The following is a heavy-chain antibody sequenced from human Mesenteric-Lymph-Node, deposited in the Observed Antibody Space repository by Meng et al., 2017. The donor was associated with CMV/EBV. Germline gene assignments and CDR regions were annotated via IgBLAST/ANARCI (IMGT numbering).Heavy chain of an antibody. CDR3: ARDRRRGYAIGMDV. CDR1: GCTFSSYA. V-gene: IGHV1-69*05. J-gene: IGHJ6*02. CDR2: IIPIFGTA. Sequence: SVKVSCKASGCTFSSYAISWVRQAPGQGLEWMGGIIPIFGTANYAQKFQGRVTMTTDTSTSTAYMELRSLRSDDTAVYYCARDRRRGYAIGMDVWGQGTTVTVSS. D-gene: IGHD2-8*01.